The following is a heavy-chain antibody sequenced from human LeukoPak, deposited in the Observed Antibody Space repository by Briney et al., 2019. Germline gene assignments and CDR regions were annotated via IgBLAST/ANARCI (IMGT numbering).Heavy chain of an antibody. CDR2: INYNSGSI. V-gene: IGHV3-9*01. CDR3: AKDSGPPPIAAAALPLGYFDL. J-gene: IGHJ2*01. Sequence: PGGSLRLSCAASGFTFDDYAMHWVRQAPGKGLEWVSGINYNSGSIGYADSVKGRFTISRDNAKNSLYLQMNSLRAEDTALYYCAKDSGPPPIAAAALPLGYFDLWGRGTLVTVSS. CDR1: GFTFDDYA. D-gene: IGHD6-13*01.